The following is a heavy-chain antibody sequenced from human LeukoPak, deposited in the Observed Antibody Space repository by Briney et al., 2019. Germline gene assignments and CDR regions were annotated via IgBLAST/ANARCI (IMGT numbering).Heavy chain of an antibody. CDR2: MNPNSGNT. D-gene: IGHD2-15*01. V-gene: IGHV1-8*01. CDR1: GYTFTSYD. CDR3: ARRFCSGGSCSLDY. J-gene: IGHJ4*02. Sequence: ASVKVSCKASGYTFTSYDINWVRQATGQGLEWMGWMNPNSGNTGYEQKFQGRVTMTRDTSISTAYMELSRLRSDDTAVYYCARRFCSGGSCSLDYWGQGTLVTVSS.